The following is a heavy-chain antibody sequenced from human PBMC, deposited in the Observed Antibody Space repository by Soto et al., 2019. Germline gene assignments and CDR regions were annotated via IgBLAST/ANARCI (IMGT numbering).Heavy chain of an antibody. CDR1: GGSISSSSYY. J-gene: IGHJ4*02. V-gene: IGHV4-39*01. CDR3: ASRGEGTYYDFWSGPIDY. CDR2: IYYSGST. D-gene: IGHD3-3*01. Sequence: QLQLQESGPGLVKPSETLSLTCTVSGGSISSSSYYWGWIRQPPGKGLEWIGSIYYSGSTYYNPSLKSRVTISVDTSKNQFSLKLSSVTAADTAVYYCASRGEGTYYDFWSGPIDYWGQGTLVTVSS.